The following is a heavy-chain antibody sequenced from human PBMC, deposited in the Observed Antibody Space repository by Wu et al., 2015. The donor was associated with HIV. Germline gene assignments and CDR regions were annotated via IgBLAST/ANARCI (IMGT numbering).Heavy chain of an antibody. Sequence: QLVQSGAEVKKPGSSVKISCKASGNTFNAINWLRQAPGQGLEWMGGIIPLFGTTEYAHIFQGRVTITTDESTSTAYMRLSSLTSADTAVYYCATPRSPGFSSAWPTYFDFWGQGTLVTVSS. D-gene: IGHD6-19*01. CDR3: ATPRSPGFSSAWPTYFDF. CDR1: GNTFNA. V-gene: IGHV1-69*05. CDR2: IIPLFGTT. J-gene: IGHJ4*02.